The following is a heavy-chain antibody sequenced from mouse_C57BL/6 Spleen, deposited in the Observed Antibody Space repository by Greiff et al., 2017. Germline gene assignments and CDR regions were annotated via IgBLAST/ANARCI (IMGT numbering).Heavy chain of an antibody. D-gene: IGHD2-1*01. J-gene: IGHJ2*01. V-gene: IGHV5-16*01. CDR2: INYDGSST. Sequence: EVKVVESEGGLVQPGSSMKLSCTASGFTFSDYYMAWVRQVPEKGLEWVANINYDGSSTYYLDSLKSRFIISRDNEKNILYLQMSSLTSEDTATYDCARAAYGNYGFDYWGQGATLTVS. CDR3: ARAAYGNYGFDY. CDR1: GFTFSDYY.